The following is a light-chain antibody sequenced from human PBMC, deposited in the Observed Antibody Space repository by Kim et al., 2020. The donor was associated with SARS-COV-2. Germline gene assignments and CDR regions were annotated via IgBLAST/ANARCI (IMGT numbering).Light chain of an antibody. V-gene: IGLV1-44*01. Sequence: GQRVTISCSGCNSNIGANTVNWYQQFPGTAPKLLIYANDRRPSGVPDRFSVSQSGTSASLAISGLQSEDEADYYCATWDDSLNAWVFGGGTQLTVL. CDR2: AND. CDR3: ATWDDSLNAWV. J-gene: IGLJ3*02. CDR1: NSNIGANT.